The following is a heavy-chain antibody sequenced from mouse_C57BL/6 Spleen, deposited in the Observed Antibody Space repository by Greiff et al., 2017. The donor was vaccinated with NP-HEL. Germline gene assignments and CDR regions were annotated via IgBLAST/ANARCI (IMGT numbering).Heavy chain of an antibody. CDR2: IDPSDSYT. CDR3: ARRDWVDY. CDR1: GYTFTSYW. V-gene: IGHV1-50*01. D-gene: IGHD4-1*01. Sequence: VQLQQSGAELVKPGASVKLSCKASGYTFTSYWMQWVKQRPGQGLEWIGEIDPSDSYTNSNQTFKGKATLTVDTSSSTAYMQLSSLTSDDSAVYYCARRDWVDYWGQGTTLTVSS. J-gene: IGHJ2*01.